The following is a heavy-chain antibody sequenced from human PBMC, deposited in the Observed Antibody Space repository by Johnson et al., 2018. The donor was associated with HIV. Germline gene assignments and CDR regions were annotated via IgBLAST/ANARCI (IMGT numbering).Heavy chain of an antibody. J-gene: IGHJ3*02. CDR2: ISSSGTTI. CDR3: AKDAQGPLVRGAFDI. CDR1: GFSFSDYF. V-gene: IGHV3-11*04. Sequence: QVQLVESGGGLVKPGGSLRLSCAASGFSFSDYFMSWIRQAPGKGLECISYISSSGTTIYYTDSVKGRFTISRDNAKNSLYLQMNSLRAEDTAVYYCAKDAQGPLVRGAFDIWGQGTMVTVSS. D-gene: IGHD1-26*01.